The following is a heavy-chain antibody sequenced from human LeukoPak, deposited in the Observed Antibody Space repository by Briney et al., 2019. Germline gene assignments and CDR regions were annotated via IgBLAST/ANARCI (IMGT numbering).Heavy chain of an antibody. CDR3: ASCIVGATTD. Sequence: SETLSLTCAVYGGSFSGYYWSWIRQPPGKGLEWIGEINHSGSTNYNPSLKSRVTISVDTSKNQFSLKLSSVTAADTAVYYCASCIVGATTDWGQRTLVTICS. CDR2: INHSGST. V-gene: IGHV4-34*01. D-gene: IGHD1-26*01. CDR1: GGSFSGYY. J-gene: IGHJ4*02.